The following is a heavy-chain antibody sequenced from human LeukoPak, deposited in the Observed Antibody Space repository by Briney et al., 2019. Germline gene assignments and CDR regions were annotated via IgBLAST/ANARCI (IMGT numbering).Heavy chain of an antibody. Sequence: GGSLRLSCTASGFTFGDYAMSWVRQAPGKGLEWVGFIRSKAYGGTTEYAASVKGRFTISRDDSKSIAYLQMNSLKTEDTAVYYCTRVWRYYGSGSYPYPNYFDYWGQGTLVTASS. CDR2: IRSKAYGGTT. V-gene: IGHV3-49*04. CDR3: TRVWRYYGSGSYPYPNYFDY. J-gene: IGHJ4*02. D-gene: IGHD3-10*01. CDR1: GFTFGDYA.